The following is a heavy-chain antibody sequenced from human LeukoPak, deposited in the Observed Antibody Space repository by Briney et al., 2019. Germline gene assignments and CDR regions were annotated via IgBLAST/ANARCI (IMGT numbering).Heavy chain of an antibody. Sequence: SETLSLTCTVSGGSISSYYWSWIRQPPGKGLEWIGYIYYSGSTNYNPSLKSRVTISVDTSKNQFSLKLSSVTAADTAVYYCARGGYSSSWYLGYCYYYMDVWGKGTTVTVSS. V-gene: IGHV4-59*12. CDR2: IYYSGST. CDR3: ARGGYSSSWYLGYCYYYMDV. J-gene: IGHJ6*03. D-gene: IGHD6-13*01. CDR1: GGSISSYY.